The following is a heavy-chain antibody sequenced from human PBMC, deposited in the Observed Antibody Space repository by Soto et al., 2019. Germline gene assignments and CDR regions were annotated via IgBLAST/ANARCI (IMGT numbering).Heavy chain of an antibody. D-gene: IGHD1-26*01. CDR3: ARVSGSYWEYSDY. CDR1: GGSISSYD. Sequence: QVQLQESGPGLVKPSETLSLTCTVSGGSISSYDWSWIRQPAGKGLEWIGRIYTSGSTNYNTSLKSRVTMSVDTSKTQFSLKLSSVTAADTAVYYCARVSGSYWEYSDYWGQGTLVTVSS. J-gene: IGHJ4*02. V-gene: IGHV4-4*07. CDR2: IYTSGST.